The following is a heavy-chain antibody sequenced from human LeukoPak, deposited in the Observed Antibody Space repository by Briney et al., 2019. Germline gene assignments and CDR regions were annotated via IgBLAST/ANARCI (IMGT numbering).Heavy chain of an antibody. CDR2: ITWDGGRT. J-gene: IGHJ3*02. V-gene: IGHV3-43*01. Sequence: GSLRLSCAASGFTFDDYSMHWVRQAPGKGLEWVTLITWDGGRTYYADSVKGRFTISRDNSKNSLYLQMNSLRTEDTALYYCGKGPRRCTGCDGFAILGRGTMVTVSS. D-gene: IGHD1-14*01. CDR3: GKGPRRCTGCDGFAI. CDR1: GFTFDDYS.